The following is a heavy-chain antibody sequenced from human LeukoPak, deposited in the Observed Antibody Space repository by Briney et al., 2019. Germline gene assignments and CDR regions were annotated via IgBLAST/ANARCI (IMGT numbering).Heavy chain of an antibody. V-gene: IGHV3-74*01. CDR1: GFTFSSYW. Sequence: SGGSLRLSRAASGFTFSSYWMHWVRQAPGKGLVWVSRINSDGSSTTYADSVKGRFTISRDSAKNTVYLQMNSLRAADTAVYYCARVGYDLDYWGQGTLVTVSS. CDR2: INSDGSST. J-gene: IGHJ4*02. D-gene: IGHD3-3*01. CDR3: ARVGYDLDY.